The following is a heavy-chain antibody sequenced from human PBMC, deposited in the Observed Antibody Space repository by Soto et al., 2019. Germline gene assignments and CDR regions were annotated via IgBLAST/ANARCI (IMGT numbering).Heavy chain of an antibody. D-gene: IGHD6-19*01. CDR3: ARFSGAVAGLDY. CDR2: INPNSGGT. V-gene: IGHV1-2*02. J-gene: IGHJ4*02. CDR1: GYTFTGYY. Sequence: GASVKVSCKASGYTFTGYYMHWVRQAPGQGLEWMGWINPNSGGTNYAQKFQGRVTMTRDTSISTAYMELSRLRSEDTAVYYCARFSGAVAGLDYWGQGTLVTVSS.